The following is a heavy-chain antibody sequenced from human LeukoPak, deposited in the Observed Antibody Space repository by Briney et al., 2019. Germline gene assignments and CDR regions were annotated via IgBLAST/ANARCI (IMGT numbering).Heavy chain of an antibody. J-gene: IGHJ4*02. D-gene: IGHD6-19*01. CDR2: IYTSGST. V-gene: IGHV4-4*07. CDR1: GGSISSYY. CDR3: ARERDVADLDY. Sequence: SETLSLTCTVSGGSISSYYWSWIRQPAGKGLEWIGRIYTSGSTNYNPSLKSRVTMSVDTSKNQFSLKLSSGTAADTAVYYRARERDVADLDYWGQGTLVTVSS.